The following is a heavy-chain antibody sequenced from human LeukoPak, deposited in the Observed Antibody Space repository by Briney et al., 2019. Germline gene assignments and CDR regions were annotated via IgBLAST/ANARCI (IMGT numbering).Heavy chain of an antibody. CDR1: GYTFTNYG. CDR3: ATSSYAYGMDV. V-gene: IGHV1-18*01. D-gene: IGHD5-18*01. J-gene: IGHJ6*02. Sequence: ASVKVSCKTSGYTFTNYGISWVRQAPGQGLEWMGWISTYNGNTNYAQKLQGRVTMTTDTSTRTACMELRSLRSDDTAVYYCATSSYAYGMDVGGQGTTVTVSS. CDR2: ISTYNGNT.